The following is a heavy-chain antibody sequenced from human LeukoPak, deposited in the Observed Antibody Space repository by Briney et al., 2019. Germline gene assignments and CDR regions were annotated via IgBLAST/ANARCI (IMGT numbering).Heavy chain of an antibody. V-gene: IGHV4-38-2*01. D-gene: IGHD3/OR15-3a*01. CDR1: GYSSSSGYF. Sequence: SETLSLTCAVSGYSSSSGYFWGWIRQPPGKGLEWIGSISQSGNTYYNLSLKSRVTISVDTSKNQFSLKLSSVTAADTAVYYCARHGKGLKRETNWFDPWGQGTLVTVSS. J-gene: IGHJ5*02. CDR3: ARHGKGLKRETNWFDP. CDR2: ISQSGNT.